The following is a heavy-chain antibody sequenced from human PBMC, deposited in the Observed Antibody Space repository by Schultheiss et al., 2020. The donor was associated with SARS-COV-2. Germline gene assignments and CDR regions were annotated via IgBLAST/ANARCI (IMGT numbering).Heavy chain of an antibody. V-gene: IGHV4-61*01. D-gene: IGHD3-10*01. CDR3: AKDLHHFTMVRGPFDY. CDR1: GGSVSSGSYY. CDR2: IYYSGST. Sequence: SETLSLTCTVSGGSVSSGSYYWSWIRQPPGKGLEWIGYIYYSGSTYYNPSLKSRVTISVDTSKNQFSLKLSSVTAADTAVYYCAKDLHHFTMVRGPFDYWGQGTLVTVSS. J-gene: IGHJ4*02.